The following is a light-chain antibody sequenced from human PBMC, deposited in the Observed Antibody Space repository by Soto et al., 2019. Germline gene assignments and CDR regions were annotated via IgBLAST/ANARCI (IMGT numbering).Light chain of an antibody. J-gene: IGKJ1*01. CDR3: QQYNNWPPWT. CDR1: QSVSNN. CDR2: GAS. Sequence: EVVLTQSPGTLSLSPGERATLSCRASQSVSNNYLAWYQQKPGQAPRLLIYGASTRATGIPARFSGSGSGTEFTLIISSLQSEDSAVYYCQQYNNWPPWTFGQGTKVDIK. V-gene: IGKV3-15*01.